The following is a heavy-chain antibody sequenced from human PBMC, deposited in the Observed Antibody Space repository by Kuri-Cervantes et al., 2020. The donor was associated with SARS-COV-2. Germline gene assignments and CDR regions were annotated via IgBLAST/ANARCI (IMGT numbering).Heavy chain of an antibody. CDR3: ARRRPTPNPDRGYTYGYYYFDY. V-gene: IGHV4-61*01. CDR1: GYSISSGYY. CDR2: IYYSGST. J-gene: IGHJ4*02. Sequence: GSLRLSCAVSGYSISSGYYWGWIRQPPGKGLEWIGYIYYSGSTNYNPSLKSRVTISVDTSTNQFSLKLSSVTAADTAVYYCARRRPTPNPDRGYTYGYYYFDYWGQGTLVTVSS. D-gene: IGHD5-18*01.